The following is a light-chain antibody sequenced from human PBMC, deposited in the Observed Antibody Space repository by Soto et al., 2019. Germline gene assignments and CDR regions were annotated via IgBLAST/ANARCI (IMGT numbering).Light chain of an antibody. Sequence: EIVLTQSPGTLSLSPGERATLSCRASQSVGSNNLAWYQQKSGQPPRLLIYGASSKSAGIPDRCSGSGSGTSCTLTVSRLESDDFGVYSCQQFGYSPYTLGQGTMVE. V-gene: IGKV3-20*01. CDR2: GAS. CDR3: QQFGYSPYT. J-gene: IGKJ2*01. CDR1: QSVGSNN.